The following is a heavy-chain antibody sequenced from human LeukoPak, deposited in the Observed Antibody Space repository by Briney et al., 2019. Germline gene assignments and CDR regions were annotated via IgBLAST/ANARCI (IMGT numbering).Heavy chain of an antibody. Sequence: GGSLRLSRAASGFTFSSYSMNWVRQAPGKGLEWVSSTSSSSSYIYYADSVKGRFTISRDNAKNSLYLQMNSLRAEDTAVYYCARGERITMIVGSAFDIWGQGTMVTVSS. CDR3: ARGERITMIVGSAFDI. V-gene: IGHV3-21*01. CDR1: GFTFSSYS. CDR2: TSSSSSYI. J-gene: IGHJ3*02. D-gene: IGHD3-22*01.